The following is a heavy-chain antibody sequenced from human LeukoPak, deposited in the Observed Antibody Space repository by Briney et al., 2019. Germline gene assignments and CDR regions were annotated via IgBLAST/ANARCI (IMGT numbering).Heavy chain of an antibody. D-gene: IGHD3-22*01. V-gene: IGHV7-4-1*02. J-gene: IGHJ4*02. Sequence: ASVKVSCKASGYTFTLYAINWVRQAPGQGLEWMGWINTNTATPMYAQGFSGRFVFSLDVSDSTAYLHINSLEAGDTAVYYCARDPTRSPGGGFFSPLGYWGQGSLVTVSS. CDR2: INTNTATP. CDR3: ARDPTRSPGGGFFSPLGY. CDR1: GYTFTLYA.